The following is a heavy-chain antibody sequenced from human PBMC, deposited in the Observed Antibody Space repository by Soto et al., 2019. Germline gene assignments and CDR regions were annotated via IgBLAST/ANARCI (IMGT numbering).Heavy chain of an antibody. CDR2: MTGGGTT. V-gene: IGHV3-23*01. D-gene: IGHD3-3*01. CDR1: GFTFKNYA. J-gene: IGHJ6*02. CDR3: AKLKGGLGRFYGLDA. Sequence: LRLSCRASGFTFKNYAMTWVRKCPGKGLQWVSLMTGGGTTDYADSAKGRFIISRDNSKNTLSLQMHNLRADDTALYYCAKLKGGLGRFYGLDAWGQGTMVTVSS.